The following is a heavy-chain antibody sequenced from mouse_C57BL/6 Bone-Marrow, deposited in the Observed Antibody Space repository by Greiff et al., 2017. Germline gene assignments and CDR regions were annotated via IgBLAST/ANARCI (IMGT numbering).Heavy chain of an antibody. CDR2: IYPRSGNT. Sequence: LVESGAELARPGASVKLSCKASGYTFTSYGISWVKQRTGQGLEWIGEIYPRSGNTYYNEKFKGKATLTADKSSSTAYMELRSLTSEDSAVYFCARPHYYVSSYVHFDGWGTGTTVTVSS. CDR3: ARPHYYVSSYVHFDG. V-gene: IGHV1-81*01. D-gene: IGHD1-1*01. J-gene: IGHJ1*03. CDR1: GYTFTSYG.